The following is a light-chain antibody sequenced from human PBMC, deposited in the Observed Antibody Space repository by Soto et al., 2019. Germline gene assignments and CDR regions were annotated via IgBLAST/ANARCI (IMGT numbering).Light chain of an antibody. V-gene: IGLV2-14*01. CDR3: SSYTSSSTWV. Sequence: QSALTQPASVSGSPGQSITISCTGTSRDVGAYNYVSWYQQHPGKAPKLMIYEVSNRPSGVSDRFSGSRSGNTASLTISGLQAEDESEYYCSSYTSSSTWVFGGGTQLTVL. J-gene: IGLJ3*02. CDR2: EVS. CDR1: SRDVGAYNY.